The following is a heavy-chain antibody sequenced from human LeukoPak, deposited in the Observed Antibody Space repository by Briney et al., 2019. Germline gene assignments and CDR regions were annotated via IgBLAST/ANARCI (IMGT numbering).Heavy chain of an antibody. J-gene: IGHJ4*02. CDR2: IYYSGST. V-gene: IGHV4-30-4*01. CDR3: ARTSGYSSGWYSPHFDY. D-gene: IGHD6-19*01. CDR1: GGSMSAYY. Sequence: SETLSLTCTVSGGSMSAYYWNWMRQSAGKGLEWIGYIYYSGSTYYNPSLKSRVTISVDTSKNQFSLKLSSVTAADTAVYYCARTSGYSSGWYSPHFDYWGQGTLVTVSS.